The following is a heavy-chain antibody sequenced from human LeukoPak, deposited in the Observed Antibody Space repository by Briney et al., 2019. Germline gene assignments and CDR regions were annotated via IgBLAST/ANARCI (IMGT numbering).Heavy chain of an antibody. CDR2: IYIGGGA. CDR3: ARHGSYHLNFDF. Sequence: SETLSLTCSVSGASISLYYWGWIRQPAGKGLEWIGRIYIGGGAYYNPSLRSRVTMSVDTSKNQFSLKLTSVTAADTAVYYCARHGSYHLNFDFWGQGTLVTVSS. V-gene: IGHV4-4*07. D-gene: IGHD1-26*01. CDR1: GASISLYY. J-gene: IGHJ4*02.